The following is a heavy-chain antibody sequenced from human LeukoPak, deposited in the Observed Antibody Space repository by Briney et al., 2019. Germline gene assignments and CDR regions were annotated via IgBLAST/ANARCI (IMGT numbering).Heavy chain of an antibody. J-gene: IGHJ4*02. V-gene: IGHV1-2*02. CDR2: MDPKSGEA. CDR1: GGTFGSYA. CDR3: ALEVYYSDNSAFDY. D-gene: IGHD3-22*01. Sequence: ASVKVSCKASGGTFGSYAISWVRQAPGQGLEWMGWMDPKSGEANHAQKFQGRVIMTRDTSINTAYMELSRLRSDDTAVYYCALEVYYSDNSAFDYWGQGTLVTVSS.